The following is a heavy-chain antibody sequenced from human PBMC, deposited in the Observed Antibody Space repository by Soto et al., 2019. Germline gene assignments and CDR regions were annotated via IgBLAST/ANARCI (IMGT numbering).Heavy chain of an antibody. CDR1: GGSFSGYY. V-gene: IGHV4-34*01. Sequence: SETLSLTCAVYGGSFSGYYWSWIRQPPGKGLEWIGEINHSGSTNYNPSLKSRVTISVDTSKNQFSLKLSSVTAADTAVYYCARENYRKNFDYWGQGTLVIVSS. J-gene: IGHJ4*02. D-gene: IGHD1-7*01. CDR3: ARENYRKNFDY. CDR2: INHSGST.